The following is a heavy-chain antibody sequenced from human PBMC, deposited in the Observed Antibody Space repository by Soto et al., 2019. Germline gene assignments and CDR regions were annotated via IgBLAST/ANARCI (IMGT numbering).Heavy chain of an antibody. CDR3: ARGRVAAGYSYYYGMDV. J-gene: IGHJ6*02. Sequence: GSLRLSCAASGFTFSNYWRHWVRQAPGKGLVWVSRINTDGSTTSYADSVKGRFTISRDNAKNTLYLQMSSLRAEDTAVYYCARGRVAAGYSYYYGMDVWGQGTTVTVSS. D-gene: IGHD2-15*01. V-gene: IGHV3-74*01. CDR1: GFTFSNYW. CDR2: INTDGSTT.